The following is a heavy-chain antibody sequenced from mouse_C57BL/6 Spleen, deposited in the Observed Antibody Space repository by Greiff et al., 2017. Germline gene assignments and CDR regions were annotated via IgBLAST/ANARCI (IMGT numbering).Heavy chain of an antibody. J-gene: IGHJ3*01. Sequence: DVQLVESGEGLVKPGGSLKLSCAASGFTFSSYAMSWVRQTPEKRLEWVAYISSGGDYIYYADTVKGRFTISRDNARNTLYLQMSSLKSEDTAMYYCTREGYDYDDPSFAYWGQGTLVTVSA. CDR2: ISSGGDYI. CDR1: GFTFSSYA. D-gene: IGHD2-4*01. CDR3: TREGYDYDDPSFAY. V-gene: IGHV5-9-1*02.